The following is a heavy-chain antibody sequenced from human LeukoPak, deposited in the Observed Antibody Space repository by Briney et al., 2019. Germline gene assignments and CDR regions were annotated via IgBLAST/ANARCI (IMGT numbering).Heavy chain of an antibody. J-gene: IGHJ4*02. D-gene: IGHD6-13*01. CDR1: GGSISSYY. Sequence: SETLSLTCTVSGGSISSYYWSWIRQPPGKGLEWIGYIYCSGGTHYNPSLKSRVTISVDTSKNQFSLKLSSVTAADTAVYYCASGPYPAAGTDHQFDYWGQGTLVTVSS. V-gene: IGHV4-59*01. CDR3: ASGPYPAAGTDHQFDY. CDR2: IYCSGGT.